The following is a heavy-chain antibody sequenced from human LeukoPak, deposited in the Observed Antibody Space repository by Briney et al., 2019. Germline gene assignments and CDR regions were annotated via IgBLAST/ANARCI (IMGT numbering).Heavy chain of an antibody. V-gene: IGHV4-34*01. Sequence: SETLSLTCAVYGGSFSGYYWSWIRQPPGKGLEWIGEINHSGSTNYNPSLKSRVTISVDTSKNQFSLKLSSVTAADTAVYYCARPPLRRSDYWGQGTLVNVYS. CDR2: INHSGST. CDR1: GGSFSGYY. CDR3: ARPPLRRSDY. J-gene: IGHJ4*02.